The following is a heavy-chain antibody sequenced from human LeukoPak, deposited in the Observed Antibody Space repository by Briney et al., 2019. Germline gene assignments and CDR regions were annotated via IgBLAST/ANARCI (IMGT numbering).Heavy chain of an antibody. J-gene: IGHJ4*02. V-gene: IGHV3-11*06. CDR3: ARDSRTGASSFSY. D-gene: IGHD1-26*01. Sequence: GGSLRLSCAASGFTFSDYYMSWIRQAPGKGLEWVSYISSSGGYRNYADSVKGRFTISRDDAKNSLYLQMNSLRAEDTAVYYCARDSRTGASSFSYWGQGTLVTVSS. CDR1: GFTFSDYY. CDR2: ISSSGGYR.